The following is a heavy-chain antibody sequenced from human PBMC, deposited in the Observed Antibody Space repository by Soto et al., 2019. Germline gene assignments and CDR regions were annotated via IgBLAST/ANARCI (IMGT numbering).Heavy chain of an antibody. Sequence: EVQLLESGGGLVQPGGSLRLSCAASGFTFSSYAMSWVRQAPGKGLEWVSVMSGSGDSTYYADSVKGRITISRDNSKSTLYLQMNSLRAEDTAVYYCARRSSGWFFDYWGQGTLVTVSS. CDR1: GFTFSSYA. V-gene: IGHV3-23*01. D-gene: IGHD6-19*01. CDR2: MSGSGDST. CDR3: ARRSSGWFFDY. J-gene: IGHJ4*02.